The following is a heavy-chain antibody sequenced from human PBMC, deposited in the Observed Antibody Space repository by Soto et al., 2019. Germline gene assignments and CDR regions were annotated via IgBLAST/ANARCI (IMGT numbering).Heavy chain of an antibody. V-gene: IGHV2-5*02. D-gene: IGHD3-3*01. CDR2: IYWDDDK. CDR3: AHRVLRTVFGLVTTTAIYFDF. J-gene: IGHJ4*02. CDR1: GFSLTTSGVG. Sequence: QITLKESGPTVVKPTETLTLTCTFSGFSLTTSGVGVGWVRQSPGKAPEWLVLIYWDDDKRYSTSLKSRLTSTKDTSKNQVVLTMANVDPADTATYYCAHRVLRTVFGLVTTTAIYFDFWGQGTPVVVSS.